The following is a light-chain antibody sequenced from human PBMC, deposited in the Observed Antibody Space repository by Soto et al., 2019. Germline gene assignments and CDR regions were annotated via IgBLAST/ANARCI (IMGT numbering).Light chain of an antibody. V-gene: IGLV2-14*01. CDR1: SSDLAIYNY. Sequence: QSALTQPASVSGSPGQSITISCTGTSSDLAIYNYVSWYQQQPGKAPKLMIYQVTNRPSGVSNRFSGSRSGNTASLTISGLQAEDEADYYCCSYAVTFYVFGTGTKLTVL. CDR2: QVT. CDR3: CSYAVTFYV. J-gene: IGLJ1*01.